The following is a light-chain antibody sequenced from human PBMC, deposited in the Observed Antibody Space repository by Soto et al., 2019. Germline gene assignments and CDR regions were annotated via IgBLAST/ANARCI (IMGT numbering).Light chain of an antibody. Sequence: QSALTQPASVSGSPGQSITISCTGTSSDVGGYNYVSWYQQHPGKATKLMIYEVSNRPSGVSDRFSGSRSGNTASLTIAGLHAEDESDYYCISYTSISTWVFGGGTKLTVL. J-gene: IGLJ3*02. CDR1: SSDVGGYNY. CDR3: ISYTSISTWV. CDR2: EVS. V-gene: IGLV2-14*01.